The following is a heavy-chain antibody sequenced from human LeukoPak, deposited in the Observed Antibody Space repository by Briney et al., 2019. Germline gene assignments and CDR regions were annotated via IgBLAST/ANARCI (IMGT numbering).Heavy chain of an antibody. Sequence: ASVKVSCKPSRYTFTGYYMHWVRQAPGQGLEWMGWINPNSGGTNNAQKIQGRATMTRHTSISTAYMELSRLRSDDTAVYYCARVHLSGYDSPGYYFDYWGQGTLVTVSS. D-gene: IGHD3-22*01. V-gene: IGHV1-2*02. CDR3: ARVHLSGYDSPGYYFDY. CDR1: RYTFTGYY. J-gene: IGHJ4*02. CDR2: INPNSGGT.